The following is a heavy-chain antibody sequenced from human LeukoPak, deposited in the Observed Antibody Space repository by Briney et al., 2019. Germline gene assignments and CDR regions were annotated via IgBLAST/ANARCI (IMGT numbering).Heavy chain of an antibody. CDR1: GFTFSDHW. CDR3: VRDLAGPPQEAFDI. CDR2: IKRDGGEK. J-gene: IGHJ3*02. V-gene: IGHV3-7*01. Sequence: GGSLRLSCAASGFTFSDHWMSWVRQAPGKGLEWVANIKRDGGEKYYVDSVKGRFTISRDNAQNSLYLQMNSLRAEDTAVYYCVRDLAGPPQEAFDIWGQGTVVTVSS.